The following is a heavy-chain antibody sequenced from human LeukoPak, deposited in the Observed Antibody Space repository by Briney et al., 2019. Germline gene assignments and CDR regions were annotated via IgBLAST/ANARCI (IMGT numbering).Heavy chain of an antibody. CDR1: GFTVSSNY. CDR2: ITTSDGNT. D-gene: IGHD7-27*01. V-gene: IGHV3-23*01. CDR3: AKDGGLWVSAHWGDS. Sequence: PGGSLRLSCAASGFTVSSNYMSWVRQAPGKGLEWDSTITTSDGNTYYADSVKGRFTVSRDNSKNTLFLQMNSLRAEDTAVYYCAKDGGLWVSAHWGDSWGRGTLVTVSS. J-gene: IGHJ4*02.